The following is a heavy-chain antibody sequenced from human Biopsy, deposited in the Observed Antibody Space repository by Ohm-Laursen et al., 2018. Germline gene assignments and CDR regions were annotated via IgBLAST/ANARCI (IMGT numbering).Heavy chain of an antibody. D-gene: IGHD3-3*01. CDR2: IVPILGHL. J-gene: IGHJ4*02. V-gene: IGHV1-69*04. CDR3: AADADGYYTEFDY. Sequence: ASVKVSCKASGGPSSNYAFSWVRRAPGQGLEWVGRIVPILGHLNYAQRFQGRVSITADKSTTYVYMELSSLTSGDTAVYYCAADADGYYTEFDYWGPGTLVTVSS. CDR1: GGPSSNYA.